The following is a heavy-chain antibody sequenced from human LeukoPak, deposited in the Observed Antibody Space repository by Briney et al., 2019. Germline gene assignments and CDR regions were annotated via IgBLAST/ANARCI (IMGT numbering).Heavy chain of an antibody. Sequence: SETLSLTCTVSGASMSGQHWSWIRQAPGKGLNWFAWIHYDGRTNYNPSLKSRLSLSVDTSTNQFSLSLNSVTAADTAVYFCARHLNGGTHPLDNWGPGIRVIVS. J-gene: IGHJ4*02. CDR3: ARHLNGGTHPLDN. V-gene: IGHV4-59*08. CDR1: GASMSGQH. CDR2: IHYDGRT. D-gene: IGHD2-8*01.